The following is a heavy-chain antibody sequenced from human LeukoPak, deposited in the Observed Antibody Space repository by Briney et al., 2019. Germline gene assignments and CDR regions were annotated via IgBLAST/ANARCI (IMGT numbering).Heavy chain of an antibody. V-gene: IGHV1-69*13. Sequence: ASVKVSCKASGGTFSSYAISWVRQAPGQGLEWMGGIIPIFGTANYAQKFQGRVTITADESTSTAYMELSNKARDYYYYYMDVWGKGXTVTXSS. J-gene: IGHJ6*03. CDR1: GGTFSSYA. CDR3: V. CDR2: IIPIFGTA.